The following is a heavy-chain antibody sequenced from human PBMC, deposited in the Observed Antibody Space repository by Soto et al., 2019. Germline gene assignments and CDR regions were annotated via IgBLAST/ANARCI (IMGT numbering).Heavy chain of an antibody. D-gene: IGHD2-2*01. Sequence: SETLSLTCTVSGGSISSYYWSWIRQPPGKGLEWIGYIYYSGSTNYNPSLKSRVTISVDTSKNQFSLKLSSVTAADTAVYYCARASDIVVVPARSNWFDPWGQETLVTVSS. J-gene: IGHJ5*02. CDR2: IYYSGST. CDR3: ARASDIVVVPARSNWFDP. CDR1: GGSISSYY. V-gene: IGHV4-59*01.